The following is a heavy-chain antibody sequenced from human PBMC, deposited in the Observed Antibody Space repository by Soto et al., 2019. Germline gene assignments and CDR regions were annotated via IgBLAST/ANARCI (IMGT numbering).Heavy chain of an antibody. V-gene: IGHV4-31*03. J-gene: IGHJ4*02. CDR2: IYYSGST. CDR3: ALRLGDPGRLYFDY. Sequence: PSEILSLTCTVSGGSISSGGYYWSWIRQHPGKGLEWIGYIYYSGSTYYNPSLKSRVTISVDTSKNQFSLKLSSVTAADTAVYYCALRLGDPGRLYFDYWGQGTLVTVSS. D-gene: IGHD3-16*01. CDR1: GGSISSGGYY.